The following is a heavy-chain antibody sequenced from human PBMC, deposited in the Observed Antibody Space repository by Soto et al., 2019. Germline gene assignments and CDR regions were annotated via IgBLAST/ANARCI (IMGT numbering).Heavy chain of an antibody. Sequence: EVQLLESGGGLVQPGGSLRLSCAASGFTFSSYAMSWVRQAPGKGPEWVSAIHGSGGSTYYADSVKGRFTISRDNSQNTLYLQMNSLRGEDTAVYYCAKGNVITTVRGVTCGMDVWGQGTTVTVSS. CDR1: GFTFSSYA. D-gene: IGHD3-10*01. CDR3: AKGNVITTVRGVTCGMDV. J-gene: IGHJ6*01. CDR2: IHGSGGST. V-gene: IGHV3-23*01.